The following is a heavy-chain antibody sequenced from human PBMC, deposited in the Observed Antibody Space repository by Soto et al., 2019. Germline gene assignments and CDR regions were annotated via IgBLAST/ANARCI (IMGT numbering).Heavy chain of an antibody. J-gene: IGHJ4*02. Sequence: PGGSLRLSCAASGFTFSSYSMNWVRQAPGKGLEWVSSISSSSTYIYYADSVKGRFTISRDNAKNSLYLQMNSLRAEDTAVYYCAKGGWLYYYDSSGYRSPYYFGYWGQGTLVTVSS. D-gene: IGHD3-22*01. CDR3: AKGGWLYYYDSSGYRSPYYFGY. CDR2: ISSSSTYI. CDR1: GFTFSSYS. V-gene: IGHV3-21*01.